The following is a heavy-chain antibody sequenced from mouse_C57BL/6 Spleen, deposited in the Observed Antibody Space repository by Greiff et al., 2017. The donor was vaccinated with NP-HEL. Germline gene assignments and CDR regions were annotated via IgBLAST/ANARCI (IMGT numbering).Heavy chain of an antibody. CDR1: GYSFTGYY. CDR3: ARSDSNYFDY. Sequence: VQLKESGPELVKPGASVKISCKASGYSFTGYYMNWVKQSPEKSLEWIGEINPSTGGTTYNQKFKAKATLTVDKSSSTAYMQLKSLTSEDSAVYYCARSDSNYFDYWGQGTTLTVSS. D-gene: IGHD2-5*01. V-gene: IGHV1-42*01. CDR2: INPSTGGT. J-gene: IGHJ2*01.